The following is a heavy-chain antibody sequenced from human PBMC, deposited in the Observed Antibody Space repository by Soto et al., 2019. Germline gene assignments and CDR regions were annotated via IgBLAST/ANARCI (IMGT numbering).Heavy chain of an antibody. D-gene: IGHD3-22*01. Sequence: PGGSLRLSCAASGFTFSRSGMHWVRQAPGKGLEWVAVVWNDGSNKYYADSVKGRFTISRDNSKNTLYLQMNSLRAEDTAVYYCAKYYYYDSSGSLRYWGQGTLVTVSS. J-gene: IGHJ4*02. CDR2: VWNDGSNK. V-gene: IGHV3-33*06. CDR3: AKYYYYDSSGSLRY. CDR1: GFTFSRSG.